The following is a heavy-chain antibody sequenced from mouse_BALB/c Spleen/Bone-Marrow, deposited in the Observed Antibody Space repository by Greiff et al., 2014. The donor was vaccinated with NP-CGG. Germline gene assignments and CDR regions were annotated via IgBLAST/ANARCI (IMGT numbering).Heavy chain of an antibody. CDR3: AGGGYGSTFYFDY. V-gene: IGHV1S34*01. Sequence: LAKTGASVKISCKASGYSFTGYYIQWVKQSHGKSLEWIGYIRCYNGATSYNQKFKGKAPFTVDTSSSTVYMQFNSLTSEDSAVYYCAGGGYGSTFYFDYWGQGTTLTVSS. CDR1: GYSFTGYY. D-gene: IGHD1-1*01. CDR2: IRCYNGAT. J-gene: IGHJ2*01.